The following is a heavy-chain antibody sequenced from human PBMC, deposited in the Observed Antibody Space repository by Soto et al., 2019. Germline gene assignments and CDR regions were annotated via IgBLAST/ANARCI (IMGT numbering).Heavy chain of an antibody. CDR2: ISYDGSNK. V-gene: IGHV3-30*18. CDR1: GFTFSSYG. D-gene: IGHD3-3*01. CDR3: AKDRSRSFGVVIVYYGMDV. Sequence: GGSLRLSCGASGFTFSSYGMHWVRQAPGKGLEWVAVISYDGSNKYYADSVKGRFTISRDNSKNTLYLQMNSLRAEDTAVYYCAKDRSRSFGVVIVYYGMDVWGQGTTVTVSS. J-gene: IGHJ6*02.